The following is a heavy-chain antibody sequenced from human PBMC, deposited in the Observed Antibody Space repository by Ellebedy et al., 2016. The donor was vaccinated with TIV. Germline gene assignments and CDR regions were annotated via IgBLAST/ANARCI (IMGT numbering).Heavy chain of an antibody. Sequence: GESLKISCATSGFSTSGMHWVRQAPGKGLEWVAFIRSDGSNKYYADSVEGRFTLSRDNSRNTLDLQMTRLGVEDTARYYCVKGAYPVPTVMAVWGQGTVVIVSS. D-gene: IGHD3-16*01. CDR1: GFSTSG. CDR3: VKGAYPVPTVMAV. CDR2: IRSDGSNK. J-gene: IGHJ6*02. V-gene: IGHV3-30*02.